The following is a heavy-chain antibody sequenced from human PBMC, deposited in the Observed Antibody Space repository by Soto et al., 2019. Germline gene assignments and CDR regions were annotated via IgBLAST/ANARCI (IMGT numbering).Heavy chain of an antibody. V-gene: IGHV3-30*18. CDR2: ISYDGSNK. CDR1: GFTFSSYG. J-gene: IGHJ4*02. Sequence: QVQLVESGGGVVQPGRSLRLSCAASGFTFSSYGMHWVRQAPGKGLEWVAVISYDGSNKYYADSVKGRFTISRDNSKNTLYLQMNSLRAEDTAVYYGAKGGMTTVTPFDYWGQGTLVTVSS. CDR3: AKGGMTTVTPFDY. D-gene: IGHD4-17*01.